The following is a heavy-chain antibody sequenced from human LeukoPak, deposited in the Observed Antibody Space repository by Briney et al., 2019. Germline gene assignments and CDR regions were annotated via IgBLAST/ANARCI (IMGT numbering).Heavy chain of an antibody. J-gene: IGHJ4*02. CDR3: AKRWAYCGGDCYQFDY. V-gene: IGHV3-23*01. CDR1: GFTFSSYA. CDR2: ISGRGGST. Sequence: PGGSLRLSCAASGFTFSSYAMSWVRQAPGKGLEWASAISGRGGSTYYADSVKGRFTISRDNSKNTLYLQMNSLRAEDTAVYYCAKRWAYCGGDCYQFDYWGQGTLVTVSS. D-gene: IGHD2-21*02.